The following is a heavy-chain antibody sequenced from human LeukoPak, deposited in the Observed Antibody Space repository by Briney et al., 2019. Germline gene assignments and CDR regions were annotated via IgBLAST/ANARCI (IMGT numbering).Heavy chain of an antibody. CDR2: ISTSSSYI. J-gene: IGHJ5*02. Sequence: GGSLRLSCAASGFTFSSYMMNWVRQAPGQGLEWVSSISTSSSYIYYADSVNGRFTISRDNAKKSLFLQMNSLRAEDTAVYYCARDGSGWSNWFDPWGQGTLVTVSS. CDR1: GFTFSSYM. V-gene: IGHV3-21*01. D-gene: IGHD6-19*01. CDR3: ARDGSGWSNWFDP.